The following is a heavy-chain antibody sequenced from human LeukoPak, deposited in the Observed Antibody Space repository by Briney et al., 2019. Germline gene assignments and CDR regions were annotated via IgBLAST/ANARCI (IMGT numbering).Heavy chain of an antibody. CDR3: AREGASSSGYSPIDY. D-gene: IGHD3-22*01. CDR2: TYTSGST. CDR1: GGSISSYD. J-gene: IGHJ4*02. Sequence: SETLSLTCTVSGGSISSYDWSWIRQPAGKGLEWIGRTYTSGSTNYNPSLKSRVTMSVDMSKNQFSLKLSSMIAADTAVYYCAREGASSSGYSPIDYWGQGTLVTVSS. V-gene: IGHV4-4*07.